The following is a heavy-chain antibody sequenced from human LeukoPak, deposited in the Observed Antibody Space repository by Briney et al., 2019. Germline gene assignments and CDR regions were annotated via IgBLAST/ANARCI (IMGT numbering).Heavy chain of an antibody. CDR3: ARAAAVVVPAAPRGTWFDP. V-gene: IGHV4-31*03. Sequence: SETLSLTCTVSGGSISSGGYYWSWIHQHPGKGLEWSGYIYYSGSTYYNPSLKSRVTISVDTSKNQFSLKLSSVTAADTAVYYCARAAAVVVPAAPRGTWFDPWGQGTLVTVSS. D-gene: IGHD2-2*01. CDR1: GGSISSGGYY. CDR2: IYYSGST. J-gene: IGHJ5*02.